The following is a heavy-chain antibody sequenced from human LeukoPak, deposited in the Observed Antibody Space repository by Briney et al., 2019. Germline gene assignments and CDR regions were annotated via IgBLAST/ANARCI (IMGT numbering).Heavy chain of an antibody. Sequence: EASVKVSCKASGYTFTSYYMHWVRQAPGQGLEWMGIINPSGGSTSYAQKFQGRVTMTRDTSTSTVYMELSSLRSEDTAVYYCARRGEYCSSTSCYYDYWGQGTLVTVSS. D-gene: IGHD2-2*01. CDR3: ARRGEYCSSTSCYYDY. V-gene: IGHV1-46*01. CDR1: GYTFTSYY. CDR2: INPSGGST. J-gene: IGHJ4*02.